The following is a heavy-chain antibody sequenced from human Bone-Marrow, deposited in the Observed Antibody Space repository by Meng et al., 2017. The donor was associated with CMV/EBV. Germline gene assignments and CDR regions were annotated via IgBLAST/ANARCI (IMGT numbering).Heavy chain of an antibody. Sequence: ASVKVSCKASGYTFTGYDMHWVRQAPGQGLEWMGWINPNSGGTNYAQKFQGRVTMTRDTSISTAYMELSRLRSDDTAVYYCARVGDYYDSSGYWDWGQGTLVAVSS. CDR3: ARVGDYYDSSGYWD. CDR1: GYTFTGYD. CDR2: INPNSGGT. J-gene: IGHJ4*02. V-gene: IGHV1-2*02. D-gene: IGHD3-22*01.